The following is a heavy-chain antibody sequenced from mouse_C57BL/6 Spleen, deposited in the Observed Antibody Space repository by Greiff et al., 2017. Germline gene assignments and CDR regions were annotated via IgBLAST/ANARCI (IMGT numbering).Heavy chain of an antibody. D-gene: IGHD1-1*01. CDR1: GYSFTDYN. CDR3: ARSFITTVVAWYFDV. Sequence: VQLKESGPELVKPGASVKISCKASGYSFTDYNMNWVKQSNGKSLEWIGVINPNYGTTSYNQKFKGKATLTVDQSSSTAYMQLNSLTSEDSAVYYWARSFITTVVAWYFDVWGTGTTVTVSA. V-gene: IGHV1-39*01. J-gene: IGHJ1*03. CDR2: INPNYGTT.